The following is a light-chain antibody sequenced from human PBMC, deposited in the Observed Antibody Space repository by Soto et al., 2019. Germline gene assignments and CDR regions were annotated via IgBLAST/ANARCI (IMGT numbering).Light chain of an antibody. CDR1: QSVSSGH. CDR3: QQYGSSAWT. V-gene: IGKV3-20*01. CDR2: GVS. Sequence: EMVLTQSPGTLSLSPGERATLSCRASQSVSSGHLAWYQQKPGQAPRLLIYGVSSRATGIPDRFSGSGSGTDFALTISRLEPEDFPVYYCQQYGSSAWTFRQGTKVDIK. J-gene: IGKJ1*01.